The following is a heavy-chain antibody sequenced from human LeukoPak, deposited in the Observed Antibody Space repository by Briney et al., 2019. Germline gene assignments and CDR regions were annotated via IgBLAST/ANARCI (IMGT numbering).Heavy chain of an antibody. V-gene: IGHV3-48*04. D-gene: IGHD6-6*01. CDR2: ISSSGSTI. J-gene: IGHJ3*02. CDR3: ARDFSSSKYAFDI. Sequence: GGSLRLSCAASGFTFSIYGMHWVRQAPGKGLEWVSYISSSGSTIYYADSVKGRFTISRDNAKNSLYLQMNSLRAEDTAVYYCARDFSSSKYAFDIWGQGTMVTVSS. CDR1: GFTFSIYG.